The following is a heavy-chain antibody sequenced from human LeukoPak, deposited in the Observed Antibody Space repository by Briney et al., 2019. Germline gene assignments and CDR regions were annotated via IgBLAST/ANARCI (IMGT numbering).Heavy chain of an antibody. CDR1: GFTFSSYA. V-gene: IGHV3-23*01. CDR3: AKVSSVGFGYDILTGYYGEFGSQFDY. J-gene: IGHJ4*02. D-gene: IGHD3-9*01. Sequence: GGSLGLSCAASGFTFSSYAMSWVRQAPGKGLEWVSAISGSGGSTYYADSVKGRFTISRDNSKNTLYLQMNSLRAEDTAVYYCAKVSSVGFGYDILTGYYGEFGSQFDYWGQGTLVTVSS. CDR2: ISGSGGST.